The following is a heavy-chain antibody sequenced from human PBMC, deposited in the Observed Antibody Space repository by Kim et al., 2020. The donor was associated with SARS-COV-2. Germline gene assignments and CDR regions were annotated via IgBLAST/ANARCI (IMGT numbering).Heavy chain of an antibody. CDR1: GFTFSSYW. Sequence: GGSLRLSCAASGFTFSSYWMTWVRQAPGKGLEWVANIKQDGNQNYYVDSVKGRFTISRDNAKNSLYLQMNSPRAEDTAVYYCARDGELYSSGKDAFDIWGQGTLVTVSS. CDR3: ARDGELYSSGKDAFDI. V-gene: IGHV3-7*01. J-gene: IGHJ3*02. D-gene: IGHD6-19*01. CDR2: IKQDGNQN.